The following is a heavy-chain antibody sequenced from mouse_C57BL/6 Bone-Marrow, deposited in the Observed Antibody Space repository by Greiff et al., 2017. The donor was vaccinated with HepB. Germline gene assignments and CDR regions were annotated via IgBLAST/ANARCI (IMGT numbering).Heavy chain of an antibody. D-gene: IGHD1-1*01. CDR2: IDPANGNT. Sequence: VQLKQSVAELVRPGASVKLSCTASGFNIKNTYMHWVKQRPEQGLAWIGRIDPANGNTKYAPKFQGKATITADTSSNTAYLQLSSLTSEDTAIYYCARSPYYYGSSYVFAYWGQGTLVTVSA. V-gene: IGHV14-3*01. J-gene: IGHJ3*01. CDR1: GFNIKNTY. CDR3: ARSPYYYGSSYVFAY.